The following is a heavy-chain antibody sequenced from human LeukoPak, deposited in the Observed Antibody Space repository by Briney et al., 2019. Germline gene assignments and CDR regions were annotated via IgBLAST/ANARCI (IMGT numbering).Heavy chain of an antibody. CDR2: ISGSGDNT. CDR1: GFXFXSYA. J-gene: IGHJ4*02. Sequence: GGXXXXSXAXXGFXFXSYAXSWVRQAPGKGLEWGSGISGSGDNTYYADSVKGRFTISRDNSKNTLYVQVNSLGTEDTAAYYCAKGSYYDSSGSFYFDYWGQGTLVTVSS. D-gene: IGHD3-22*01. CDR3: AKGSYYDSSGSFYFDY. V-gene: IGHV3-23*01.